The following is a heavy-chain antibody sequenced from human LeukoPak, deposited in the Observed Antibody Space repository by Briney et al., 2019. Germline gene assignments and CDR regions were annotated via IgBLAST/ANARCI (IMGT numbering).Heavy chain of an antibody. V-gene: IGHV4-59*08. CDR3: ARRLLAALDY. CDR1: GGSISSYY. J-gene: IGHJ4*02. Sequence: PSETLSLTCTVSGGSISSYYWSWIRQPPGKGLEWIGYIYYSGSTNYNPSLKSRVTISVDTSKNQFSLKLSSVTAADTAVYYCARRLLAALDYWGQGTLVTVSS. D-gene: IGHD2-21*01. CDR2: IYYSGST.